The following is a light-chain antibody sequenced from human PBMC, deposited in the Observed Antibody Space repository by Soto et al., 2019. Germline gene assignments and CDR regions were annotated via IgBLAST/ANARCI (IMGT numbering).Light chain of an antibody. CDR2: DAS. V-gene: IGKV1-33*01. CDR1: HDISNY. CDR3: QQYDNLPYT. J-gene: IGKJ2*01. Sequence: DIQMTQSPSSLSVSVGDRVTITCQASHDISNYLNWYQQKPGKAPKLLIYDASNLETGVPSRFSGSGSGTDFTFTISSLQPEDIATYYCQQYDNLPYTFGQGTNLEIK.